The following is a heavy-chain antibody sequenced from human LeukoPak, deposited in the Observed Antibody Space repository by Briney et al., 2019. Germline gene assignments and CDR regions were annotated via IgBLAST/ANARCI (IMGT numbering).Heavy chain of an antibody. CDR1: GFTFSSYS. Sequence: GGSLRLSCAASGFTFSSYSMNWVRQAPGKGLEWVSSISSSSGYIYYADSVKGRFTISRDNAKNSLYLQMNSLRAEDTAVYYCARSAYRYDSSGYSYYYYYGMDVWGQGTTVTVSS. CDR2: ISSSSGYI. CDR3: ARSAYRYDSSGYSYYYYYGMDV. J-gene: IGHJ6*02. V-gene: IGHV3-21*01. D-gene: IGHD3-22*01.